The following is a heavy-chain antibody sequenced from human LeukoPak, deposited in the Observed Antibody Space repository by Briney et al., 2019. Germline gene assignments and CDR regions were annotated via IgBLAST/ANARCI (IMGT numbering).Heavy chain of an antibody. D-gene: IGHD6-13*01. V-gene: IGHV3-33*06. CDR3: AKGGIAAAAGFWGDY. Sequence: PGRSLRLSCAASGFTFSSYDMHWVRQAPGKGLEWVAVIWYDGSNKYYADSVKGRFTISRDNSKNTLYLQMNSLRAEDTAVYYCAKGGIAAAAGFWGDYWGQGALVTVSS. CDR1: GFTFSSYD. J-gene: IGHJ4*02. CDR2: IWYDGSNK.